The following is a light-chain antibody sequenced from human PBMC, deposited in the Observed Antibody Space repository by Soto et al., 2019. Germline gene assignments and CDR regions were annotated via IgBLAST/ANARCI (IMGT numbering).Light chain of an antibody. CDR2: DAS. J-gene: IGKJ1*01. CDR1: QSISKW. CDR3: QQYTGYSQWT. Sequence: DIQMNQSPSTLSASVGARVTITCRASQSISKWLVWYQQKPGKAPKLLIYDASTLESGVPSRCSGSGSGTDFSLTISSLQPVDFATYYCQQYTGYSQWTFGPGTKVDIK. V-gene: IGKV1-5*01.